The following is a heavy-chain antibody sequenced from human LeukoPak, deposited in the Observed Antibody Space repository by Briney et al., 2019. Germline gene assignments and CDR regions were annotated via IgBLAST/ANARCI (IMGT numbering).Heavy chain of an antibody. CDR1: GFTFSSYA. V-gene: IGHV3-21*01. Sequence: GGSLRLSCAASGFTFSSYAMSWVRQAPGKGLEWVSSISSSSSYIYYADSVKGRFTISRDNAKNSLYLQMNSLRAEDTAVYYCASDVDTAMVTIDYWGQGTLVTVSS. CDR2: ISSSSSYI. CDR3: ASDVDTAMVTIDY. D-gene: IGHD5-18*01. J-gene: IGHJ4*02.